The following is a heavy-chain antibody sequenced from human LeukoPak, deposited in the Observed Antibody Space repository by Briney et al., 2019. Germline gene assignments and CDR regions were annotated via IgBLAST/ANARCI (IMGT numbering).Heavy chain of an antibody. CDR2: ISYDGSNK. Sequence: GRSLRLSCAASGFTFSSYAMHWVRQAPGKGLEWVAVISYDGSNKYYADSVKGRFTISRDNSKNTLYLQMNSLRAEDTAVYYCARDLSGYFDYCGQGTLVTVSS. D-gene: IGHD6-19*01. CDR3: ARDLSGYFDY. J-gene: IGHJ4*02. CDR1: GFTFSSYA. V-gene: IGHV3-30-3*01.